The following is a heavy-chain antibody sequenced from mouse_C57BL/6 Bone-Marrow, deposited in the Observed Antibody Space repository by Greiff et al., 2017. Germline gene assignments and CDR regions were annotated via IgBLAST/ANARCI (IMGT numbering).Heavy chain of an antibody. CDR3: TVEGYFLFDY. V-gene: IGHV14-4*01. CDR1: GFNIKDDY. CDR2: IDPENGDT. J-gene: IGHJ2*01. D-gene: IGHD2-3*01. Sequence: EVQLQQSGAELVKPGASVKLSCTASGFNIKDDYMHWVKQRPEQGLEWIGWIDPENGDTEYASKFQGKATITADTSSNTAYLQLSSLTSEDTAVYYCTVEGYFLFDYWGQGTTLTVSS.